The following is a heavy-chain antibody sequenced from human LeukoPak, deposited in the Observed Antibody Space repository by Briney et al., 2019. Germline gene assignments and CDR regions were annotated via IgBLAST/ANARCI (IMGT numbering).Heavy chain of an antibody. CDR2: INSDGSST. J-gene: IGHJ4*02. CDR1: GFTFSSYW. V-gene: IGHV3-74*01. CDR3: ARAGRFGELIISGY. Sequence: PGGSLRLSCAASGFTFSSYWMHWVRQAPGKGLVWVSRINSDGSSTSYADSVKGRFTISRDNAKNTLYLQMNSLRAEDTAVYYCARAGRFGELIISGYWGQGTLVTVSS. D-gene: IGHD3-10*01.